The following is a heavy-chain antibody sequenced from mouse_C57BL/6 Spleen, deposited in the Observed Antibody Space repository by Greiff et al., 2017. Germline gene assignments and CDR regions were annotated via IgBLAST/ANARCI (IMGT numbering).Heavy chain of an antibody. J-gene: IGHJ4*01. D-gene: IGHD2-13*01. Sequence: VQLQQPGAELVKPGASVKLSCKASGYTFTSYWMHWVKQRPGQGLEWIGMIHPKSGSTNYNEKFKSKATLTVDKSSSTAYMQLSSLTSEDNAVDYGARGLYYGGSMHYWGQGNSVTVSS. CDR1: GYTFTSYW. CDR2: IHPKSGST. V-gene: IGHV1-64*01. CDR3: ARGLYYGGSMHY.